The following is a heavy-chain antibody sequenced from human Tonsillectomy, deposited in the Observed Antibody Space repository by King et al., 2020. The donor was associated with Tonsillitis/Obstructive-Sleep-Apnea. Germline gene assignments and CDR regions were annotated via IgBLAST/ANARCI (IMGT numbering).Heavy chain of an antibody. V-gene: IGHV1-69*10. J-gene: IGHJ5*02. Sequence: QVQLVQSGAEVKKPGSSVKVSCKASGGTFSRHAISWVRQAPGQGLEWMGGFIPILGIANYAQKFQGRVTITADKSTSTVYMELSSLRSEDTAVYYCARVIVMATVSWFDPWGQGTLVTVSS. D-gene: IGHD5-24*01. CDR2: FIPILGIA. CDR1: GGTFSRHA. CDR3: ARVIVMATVSWFDP.